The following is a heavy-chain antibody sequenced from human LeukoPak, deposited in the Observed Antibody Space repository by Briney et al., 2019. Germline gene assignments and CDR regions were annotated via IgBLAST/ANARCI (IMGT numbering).Heavy chain of an antibody. V-gene: IGHV4-59*08. Sequence: PSETLSLICTVSGDSINKYHWTWIRQPPGKGLEWIGFIFSDENTNYNPSLKSRLTISLDTSKNQFSLKLTSVTAADTAVYFCARGHYDLNLWGQGTLVTVSS. D-gene: IGHD3/OR15-3a*01. J-gene: IGHJ5*02. CDR1: GDSINKYH. CDR3: ARGHYDLNL. CDR2: IFSDENT.